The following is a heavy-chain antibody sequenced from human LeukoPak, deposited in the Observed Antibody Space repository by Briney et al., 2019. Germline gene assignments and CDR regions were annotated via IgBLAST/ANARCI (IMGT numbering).Heavy chain of an antibody. CDR1: GSNFAEYW. J-gene: IGHJ3*02. CDR2: IYPGGSDM. CDR3: ARPEWDIVVVPADGGYAFDI. V-gene: IGHV5-51*01. Sequence: GESLQISCKGSGSNFAEYWIGWVRQLPGKGLEWVAFIYPGGSDMRYSPPFQGQVTVSADKSINTVYLQWSSLKASDTAMYYCARPEWDIVVVPADGGYAFDIWGQGTMVTVSS. D-gene: IGHD2-2*01.